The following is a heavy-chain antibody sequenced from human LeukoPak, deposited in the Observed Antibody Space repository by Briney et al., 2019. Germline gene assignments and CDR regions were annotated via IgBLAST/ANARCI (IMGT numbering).Heavy chain of an antibody. CDR3: ARAGNFDY. CDR2: INPSDSDT. V-gene: IGHV5-51*01. Sequence: GESMKISCKGSGYSFTNYWIAWVRHMPGRGLEWMVIINPSDSDTRYSPSFQGQVTISADKSISTAYLQWSSLKASDSAMYYCARAGNFDYWGQGTLVTVSS. CDR1: GYSFTNYW. J-gene: IGHJ4*02.